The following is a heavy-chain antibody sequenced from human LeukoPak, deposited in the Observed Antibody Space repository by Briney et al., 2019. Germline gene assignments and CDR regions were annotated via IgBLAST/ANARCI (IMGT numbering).Heavy chain of an antibody. CDR1: GYTFTGYY. CDR3: ARDLVPNYYDSSGDFGY. D-gene: IGHD3-22*01. J-gene: IGHJ4*02. V-gene: IGHV1-18*04. CDR2: ISAYNGNT. Sequence: ASVKVSCKASGYTFTGYYMHWVRQAPGQGLEWMGWISAYNGNTNYAQKLQGRVTMTTDTSTSTAYMELRSLRSDDTAVYYCARDLVPNYYDSSGDFGYWGQGTLVTVSS.